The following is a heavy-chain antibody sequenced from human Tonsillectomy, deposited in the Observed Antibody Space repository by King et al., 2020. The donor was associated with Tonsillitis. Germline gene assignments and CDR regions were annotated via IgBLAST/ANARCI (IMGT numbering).Heavy chain of an antibody. V-gene: IGHV3-21*01. CDR2: ISSTSSYI. J-gene: IGHJ6*03. Sequence: QLVQSGGGLVKAGGSLRLSCAASGFPFSSFTMNWVRQAPGKGLEWVSSISSTSSYIYYADSVKGRFTISRDNAKNSLYLQMNSLRAEDTAVYFCARVGGPGYAYYYYMDVWGKGTTVTVSS. D-gene: IGHD3-9*01. CDR3: ARVGGPGYAYYYYMDV. CDR1: GFPFSSFT.